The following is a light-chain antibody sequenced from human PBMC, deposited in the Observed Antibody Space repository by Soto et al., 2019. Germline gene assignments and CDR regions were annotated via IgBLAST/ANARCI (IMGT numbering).Light chain of an antibody. CDR3: SSYTSSSTVV. CDR2: DVS. Sequence: QSALTQPASGSGSPGQSITISCTGTSSDVGGYNYVSWYQQHPGKAPKPMIYDVSNRPSGVSNRFSGSKSGNTASLTISGLQAEDEADYYCSSYTSSSTVVFGGGTKVTVL. CDR1: SSDVGGYNY. V-gene: IGLV2-14*01. J-gene: IGLJ2*01.